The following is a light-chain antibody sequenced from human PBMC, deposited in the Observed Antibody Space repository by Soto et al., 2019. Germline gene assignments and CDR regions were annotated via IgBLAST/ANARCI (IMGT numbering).Light chain of an antibody. CDR1: QSFRGL. J-gene: IGKJ5*01. Sequence: EVVLTQSPVTLSLSXGXRATXSCRASQSFRGLLAWYQQRPGQAPRLLIYDTSIRATGIPARFSGSGSGTEFTLTISSLQPDDFATYYCQQYNSYPWTFGQGTRLEIK. V-gene: IGKV3-15*01. CDR3: QQYNSYPWT. CDR2: DTS.